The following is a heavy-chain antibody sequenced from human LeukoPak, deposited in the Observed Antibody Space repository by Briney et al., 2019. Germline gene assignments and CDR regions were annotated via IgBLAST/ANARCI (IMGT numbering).Heavy chain of an antibody. J-gene: IGHJ5*02. CDR3: ARGHNFDWFDP. D-gene: IGHD1-1*01. V-gene: IGHV4-31*03. CDR2: IYYSGST. CDR1: GGSISSGGYY. Sequence: PSQTLSLTCTVSGGSISSGGYYWSWIRQHPGKGLEWIGYIYYSGSTYYNPSLKSRVTISVDTSKNQFSLKLSSVTAADTAVYYCARGHNFDWFDPWAREPWSPSPQ.